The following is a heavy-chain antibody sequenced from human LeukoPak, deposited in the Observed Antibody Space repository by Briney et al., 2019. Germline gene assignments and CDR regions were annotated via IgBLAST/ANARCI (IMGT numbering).Heavy chain of an antibody. CDR1: GGSISSYY. D-gene: IGHD6-19*01. J-gene: IGHJ4*02. CDR3: ARGLLTVAGTGGDY. Sequence: SETLSLTCTVSGGSISSYYWSWFRQPPGKGLEWIGYIYYSGSTNYNPSLKSRVTISVDTSKNQFSLKLSSVTAADTAVYYCARGLLTVAGTGGDYWGQGTLVTVSS. V-gene: IGHV4-59*01. CDR2: IYYSGST.